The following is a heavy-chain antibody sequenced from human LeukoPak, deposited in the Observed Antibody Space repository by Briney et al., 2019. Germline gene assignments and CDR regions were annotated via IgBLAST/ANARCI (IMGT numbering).Heavy chain of an antibody. J-gene: IGHJ5*02. D-gene: IGHD6-13*01. CDR3: ARDRHHSSSWYEDWFDP. Sequence: SETLSLTCTVSGGSISSGDYYWSWIRQPPGKGLEWIGEINHSGSTNYNPSLKSRVTISVDTSKNQFSLKLSSVTAADTAVYYCARDRHHSSSWYEDWFDPWGQGTLVTVSS. V-gene: IGHV4-61*08. CDR2: INHSGST. CDR1: GGSISSGDYY.